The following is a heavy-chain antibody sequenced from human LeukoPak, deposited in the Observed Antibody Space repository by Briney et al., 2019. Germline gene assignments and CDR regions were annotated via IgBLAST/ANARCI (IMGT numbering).Heavy chain of an antibody. CDR3: ARDSASLWFGELSGWFAP. Sequence: GGSLRLSCAASGFTFSSYSMNRVRQAPGKGLEWVSSISSSSSYIYYADSVKGRFTISRDNAKYSLYLQMNSLRAEDTAVYYCARDSASLWFGELSGWFAPWGQGTLVTVSS. CDR2: ISSSSSYI. D-gene: IGHD3-10*01. V-gene: IGHV3-21*01. J-gene: IGHJ5*02. CDR1: GFTFSSYS.